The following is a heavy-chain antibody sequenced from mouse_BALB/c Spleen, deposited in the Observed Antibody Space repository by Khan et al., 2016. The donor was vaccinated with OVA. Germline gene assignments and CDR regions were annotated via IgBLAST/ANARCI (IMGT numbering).Heavy chain of an antibody. CDR2: ISTYYGDA. Sequence: QVQLKQSGAELVRPGVSVKISCKGSGYTFTDFTMHWMKQSHGKSLEWIGVISTYYGDATYNQKFKGKATMTVDKASSTAYMELARLTSEDSAIFYVTRGGGGNRFAYWGQGTLVTVSA. V-gene: IGHV1S137*01. J-gene: IGHJ3*01. CDR1: GYTFTDFT. CDR3: TRGGGGNRFAY.